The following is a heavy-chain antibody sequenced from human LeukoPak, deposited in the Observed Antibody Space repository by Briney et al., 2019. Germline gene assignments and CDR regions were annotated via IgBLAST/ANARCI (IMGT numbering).Heavy chain of an antibody. J-gene: IGHJ6*02. CDR1: GYTFTGYY. CDR3: ALTVVTHYYYYGMDV. D-gene: IGHD4-23*01. V-gene: IGHV1-2*02. Sequence: GASVKVSCKASGYTFTGYYMHWVRQAPGQGLEWMGWINPNSGGTNYAQKFQGRVTMTRDTSISTAYMELSRLRSDDTAVYYCALTVVTHYYYYGMDVWGQGTTVTVSS. CDR2: INPNSGGT.